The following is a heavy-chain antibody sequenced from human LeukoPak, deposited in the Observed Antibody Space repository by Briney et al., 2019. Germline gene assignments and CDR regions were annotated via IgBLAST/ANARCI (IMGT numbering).Heavy chain of an antibody. CDR3: ALVVVIATTNAFDI. CDR1: GFTFSSYG. CDR2: IRYDGSNK. J-gene: IGHJ3*02. D-gene: IGHD2-21*01. Sequence: GGSLRLSCAASGFTFSSYGMHWVRQAPGKGLEWVAFIRYDGSNKYYADSVKGRFTISRDNSKNTLYLQMNSLRAEDTAVYYCALVVVIATTNAFDIWGQGTMVTVSS. V-gene: IGHV3-30*02.